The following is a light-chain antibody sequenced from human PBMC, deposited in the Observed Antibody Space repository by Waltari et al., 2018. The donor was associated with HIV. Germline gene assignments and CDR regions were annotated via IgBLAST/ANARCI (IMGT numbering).Light chain of an antibody. J-gene: IGKJ3*01. CDR1: QDISNS. CDR2: YAS. V-gene: IGKV1-33*01. CDR3: QQYDNVLFT. Sequence: DIQMTQSPSSMSASVGDRVTITCQASQDISNSLNWYQQTPGKAPKLLIYYASNLDTGVPSKFIGSGYGTDFIFSISSLQPEDIATYYCQQYDNVLFTFGPGTKVDIK.